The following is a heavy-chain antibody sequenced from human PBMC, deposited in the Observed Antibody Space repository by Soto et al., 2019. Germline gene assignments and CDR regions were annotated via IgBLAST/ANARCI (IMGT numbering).Heavy chain of an antibody. Sequence: QVQLVQSGAEVKKPGSSVKVSCKTSGVSFNNNGIGWVRQAPGHGLEWMGGVSPPFRTSNYARKCQGRISITADASTGTVNMELSSLTSEDTAQYYCARVLYYGSGSYSPYGIDVWGQGTTVTVSS. CDR1: GVSFNNNG. CDR3: ARVLYYGSGSYSPYGIDV. CDR2: VSPPFRTS. J-gene: IGHJ6*02. D-gene: IGHD3-10*01. V-gene: IGHV1-69*01.